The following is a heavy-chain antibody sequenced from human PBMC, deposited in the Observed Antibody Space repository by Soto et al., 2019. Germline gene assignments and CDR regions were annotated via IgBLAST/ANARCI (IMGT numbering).Heavy chain of an antibody. CDR2: IYTGGST. CDR3: ARDRSGWAEGGFDY. Sequence: EVQLVESGGGLIQPGGSLRLSCAASGFTVSNNYMSWVRQAPGKGLEWVSEIYTGGSTYYADSVKGRFTISRNNSKNTVFLPMTRLRGEETAVYYCARDRSGWAEGGFDYWGQGTLVTVSS. CDR1: GFTVSNNY. J-gene: IGHJ4*02. D-gene: IGHD3-22*01. V-gene: IGHV3-53*01.